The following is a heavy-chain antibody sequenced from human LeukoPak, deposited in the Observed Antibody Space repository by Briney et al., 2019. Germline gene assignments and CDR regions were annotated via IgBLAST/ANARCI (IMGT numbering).Heavy chain of an antibody. V-gene: IGHV1-18*01. Sequence: PRASVKVSCKASGYTFTSYGISWVRQAPGQGLEWMGWISAYNGNTNYAQKLQGRVTMTTDTSTSTAYMELRGLRSDDTAVYYCARGRFLEWLLPYFDYWGQGTLVTVSS. CDR2: ISAYNGNT. D-gene: IGHD3-3*01. CDR3: ARGRFLEWLLPYFDY. CDR1: GYTFTSYG. J-gene: IGHJ4*02.